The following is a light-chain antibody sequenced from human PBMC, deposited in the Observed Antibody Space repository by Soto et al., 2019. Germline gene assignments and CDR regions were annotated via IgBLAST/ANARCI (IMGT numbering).Light chain of an antibody. Sequence: QSVLTQPPSVSGSPGQSVTISCTGTSSDVGSYNRVSWYQQPPGTAPKLMIYEVSNRPSGAPDRFSGSKSGNTASLTISGLQAEDEADYYCSSYTSSSTLVFGGGTKVTVL. J-gene: IGLJ2*01. CDR2: EVS. V-gene: IGLV2-18*02. CDR1: SSDVGSYNR. CDR3: SSYTSSSTLV.